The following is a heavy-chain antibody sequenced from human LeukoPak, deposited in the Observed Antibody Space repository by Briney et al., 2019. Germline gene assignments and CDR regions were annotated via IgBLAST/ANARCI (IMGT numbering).Heavy chain of an antibody. Sequence: GGSLRLSCAASGFTFSTYWMHWVRQAPEKGLEWVSRINSDGSITNYADSVKGRFTISRDNAKNTLFLQMNSLRVEGTAVYYCVLVTTGSWGQGTMVTVS. J-gene: IGHJ3*01. CDR2: INSDGSIT. D-gene: IGHD4-17*01. CDR1: GFTFSTYW. CDR3: VLVTTGS. V-gene: IGHV3-74*01.